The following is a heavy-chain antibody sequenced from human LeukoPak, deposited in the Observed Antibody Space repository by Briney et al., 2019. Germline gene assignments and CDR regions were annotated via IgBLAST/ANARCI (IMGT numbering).Heavy chain of an antibody. CDR3: SRTGSGRGFDY. CDR1: GFTFSSYW. Sequence: GGSLRLPCAASGFTFSSYWMHWVRQAPGKGLVWVSNINSDGSSTNYADSVKGRFTISRDNAKNTLYLQMDSLRAEDTAVYYCSRTGSGRGFDYWGQGTLVTVSS. CDR2: INSDGSST. D-gene: IGHD1-26*01. V-gene: IGHV3-74*01. J-gene: IGHJ4*02.